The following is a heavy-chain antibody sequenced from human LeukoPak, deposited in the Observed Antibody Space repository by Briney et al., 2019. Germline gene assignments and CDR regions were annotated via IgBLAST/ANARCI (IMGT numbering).Heavy chain of an antibody. CDR2: ISSSSSTI. CDR1: GFTFSSYS. D-gene: IGHD1-26*01. Sequence: TGGSLRLSCAASGFTFSSYSMNWVRQAPGKGLEGVSYISSSSSTIYYADSVKGRFTISRDNAKNSLYLQMNSLRAEDTAVYYCAKDFGFSGSSHMDVWGQGTTVTVSS. CDR3: AKDFGFSGSSHMDV. V-gene: IGHV3-48*01. J-gene: IGHJ6*02.